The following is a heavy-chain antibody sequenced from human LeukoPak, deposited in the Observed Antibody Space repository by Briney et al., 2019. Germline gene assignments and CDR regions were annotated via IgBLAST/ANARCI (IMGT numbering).Heavy chain of an antibody. CDR2: ISGTGGST. CDR3: AKDLRYDSSGYFDY. J-gene: IGHJ4*02. D-gene: IGHD3-22*01. Sequence: GGSLRLSCAASGVTFSSYAMSWVRQAPGKGLEWVSDISGTGGSTYYADSVKGRFTISRDNSKNTLYLQMNSLRAEGAAVYYCAKDLRYDSSGYFDYWGQGTRVTVSS. CDR1: GVTFSSYA. V-gene: IGHV3-23*01.